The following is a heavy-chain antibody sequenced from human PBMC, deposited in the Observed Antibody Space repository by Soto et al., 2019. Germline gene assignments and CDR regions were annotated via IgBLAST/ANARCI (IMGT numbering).Heavy chain of an antibody. Sequence: HVQLQLSGPGLVKPSQTLSLTCDISGDSVSSNSAGWNWIRQTPSRGLEWLGRTYYRSKWYNNYAVSVKSRITINPDTSKNQFSLQLNSVTPEDTAVYYCARGSWDDVSGHYYMDVWGKGTTVTVSS. V-gene: IGHV6-1*01. J-gene: IGHJ6*03. CDR3: ARGSWDDVSGHYYMDV. CDR1: GDSVSSNSAG. CDR2: TYYRSKWYN. D-gene: IGHD1-1*01.